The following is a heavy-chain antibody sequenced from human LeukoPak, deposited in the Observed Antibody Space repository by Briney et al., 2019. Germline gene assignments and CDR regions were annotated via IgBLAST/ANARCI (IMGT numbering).Heavy chain of an antibody. CDR2: ISKSGGT. Sequence: PSETLSLTCDVSGASISSGDYYWSWIRQPPGKGLEWFGYISKSGGTYYNPSVSRRLTISRDTSKNQFSVRLSSVTAADTAVYYCARGGDIASSVGSHFDYWGQGSLVTVSS. CDR3: ARGGDIASSVGSHFDY. J-gene: IGHJ4*02. V-gene: IGHV4-30-4*01. D-gene: IGHD5/OR15-5a*01. CDR1: GASISSGDYY.